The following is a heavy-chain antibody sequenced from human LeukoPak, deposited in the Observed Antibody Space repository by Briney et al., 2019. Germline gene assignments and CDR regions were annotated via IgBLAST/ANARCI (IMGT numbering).Heavy chain of an antibody. CDR1: GGSISSSSYY. V-gene: IGHV4-39*01. D-gene: IGHD6-13*01. CDR3: ARHIAAAGRGALFVDY. J-gene: IGHJ4*02. Sequence: SETLSLTCTVSGGSISSSSYYWGWIRQPPGKGLEWIGSIYYSGSTYYNPSLKSRVTISVDTSKNQFSLKLSSVTAADTAVYYCARHIAAAGRGALFVDYWGQGTLVTVSS. CDR2: IYYSGST.